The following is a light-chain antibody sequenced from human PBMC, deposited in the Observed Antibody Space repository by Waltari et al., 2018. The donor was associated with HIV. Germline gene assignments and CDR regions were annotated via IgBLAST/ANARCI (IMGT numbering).Light chain of an antibody. CDR1: NGDICAYNY. CDR2: EVT. J-gene: IGLJ2*01. Sequence: QSALTQSPSASGSPGHSVNISCTGPNGDICAYNYVSWYQQHSDRPPKLIIFEVTKRPSGVPDRFSGSKSGNTASLFVSGLQPEDEATYFCSSFAGTHKLFGGGTKLTVL. V-gene: IGLV2-8*01. CDR3: SSFAGTHKL.